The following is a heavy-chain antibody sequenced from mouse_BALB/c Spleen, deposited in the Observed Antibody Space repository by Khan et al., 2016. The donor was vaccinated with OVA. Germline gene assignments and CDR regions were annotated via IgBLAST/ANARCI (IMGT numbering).Heavy chain of an antibody. J-gene: IGHJ4*01. Sequence: QVQLKESGAELARPGAPVKMSCKASGYTFTSHTMHWVKQRPGQGLEWIGYINPRSDYTQYNQKFNDKATLTADISSSTAYMQLSSLTSEASAIFDCARRKTEYAWDYWGQGTSVTVSS. CDR1: GYTFTSHT. CDR2: INPRSDYT. CDR3: ARRKTEYAWDY. V-gene: IGHV1-4*01.